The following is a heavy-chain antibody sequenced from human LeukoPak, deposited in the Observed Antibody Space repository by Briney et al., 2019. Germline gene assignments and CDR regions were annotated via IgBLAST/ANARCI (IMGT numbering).Heavy chain of an antibody. D-gene: IGHD3-9*01. V-gene: IGHV3-66*01. Sequence: PGGSLRLSCAASGFTFSSYWMSWVRQAPGKGLEGVSVIYSGVRTYYADSVKGRFTISRDNSKNTLYLQMNSLRAEDTAVYYCARVGLRYFDWLFPHDAFDIWGQGTMVTVSS. J-gene: IGHJ3*02. CDR1: GFTFSSYW. CDR3: ARVGLRYFDWLFPHDAFDI. CDR2: IYSGVRT.